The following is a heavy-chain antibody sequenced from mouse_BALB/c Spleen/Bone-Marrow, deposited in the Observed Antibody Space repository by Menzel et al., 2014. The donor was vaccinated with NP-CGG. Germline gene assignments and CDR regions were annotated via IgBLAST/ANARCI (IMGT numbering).Heavy chain of an antibody. CDR2: IDPYNDGT. Sequence: VQLQQPGPEPVKPGASVKMSCKASGYTFTSYIMHWVKQKPGQGLEWIGYIDPYNDGTKYNEKFKGKATLTSDKSSSTAYMELSSLTSEDSAVYYCARRWLPYAMDYRGQGTSVTVSS. D-gene: IGHD2-3*01. CDR3: ARRWLPYAMDY. V-gene: IGHV1-14*01. CDR1: GYTFTSYI. J-gene: IGHJ4*01.